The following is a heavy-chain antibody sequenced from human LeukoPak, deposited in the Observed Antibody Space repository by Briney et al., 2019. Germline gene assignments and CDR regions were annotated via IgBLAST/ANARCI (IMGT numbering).Heavy chain of an antibody. CDR2: IYYSGST. V-gene: IGHV4-39*07. D-gene: IGHD1-26*01. CDR1: GGSISSSSYY. CDR3: ARNSGSYYPYYFDY. J-gene: IGHJ4*02. Sequence: SETLSLTCTVSGGSISSSSYYWGWIRQPPGKGLEWIGSIYYSGSTYYNPSLKSRVTISVDTSKNQFSLKLSSVTAADTAVYYCARNSGSYYPYYFDYWGQGTLVTVSS.